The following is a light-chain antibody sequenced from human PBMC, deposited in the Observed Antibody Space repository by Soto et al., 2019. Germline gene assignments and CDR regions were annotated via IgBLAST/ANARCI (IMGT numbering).Light chain of an antibody. V-gene: IGKV3-11*01. Sequence: EIVLTQSPATLSLSPGERATLSCRASRGIDTYLAWYQQKRGQAPRLLIYDASNRTTGIPARFSGGGSGTDFTLTISRLEPEDFAVYYCQQYGNSPITFGQGTRLEIK. CDR2: DAS. CDR3: QQYGNSPIT. J-gene: IGKJ5*01. CDR1: RGIDTY.